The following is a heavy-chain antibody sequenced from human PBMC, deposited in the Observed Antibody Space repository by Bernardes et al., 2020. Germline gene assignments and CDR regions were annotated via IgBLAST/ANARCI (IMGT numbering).Heavy chain of an antibody. J-gene: IGHJ4*02. CDR3: AKGSDYDFWSGYYTYPFDY. CDR2: ISGSGGST. Sequence: GSLRLSCAASGFTFSSYAMSWVRQAPGKGLEWVSAISGSGGSTYYADSVKGRFTISRDNSKNTLYLQMNSLRAEDTAVYYCAKGSDYDFWSGYYTYPFDYWGQGTLVTVSS. CDR1: GFTFSSYA. D-gene: IGHD3-3*01. V-gene: IGHV3-23*01.